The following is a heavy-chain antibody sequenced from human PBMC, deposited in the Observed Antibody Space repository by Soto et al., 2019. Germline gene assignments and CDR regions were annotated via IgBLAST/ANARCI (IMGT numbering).Heavy chain of an antibody. J-gene: IGHJ4*02. Sequence: PSETLSLTCTVSGGSISSGDYYWSWIRQPPGKGLEWIGYIYYSGSTYYNPSLKSRVTISVDTSKNQFSLKLSSVTAADTAVYYCARASPETGTTSYWGQGTLVTVSS. CDR2: IYYSGST. V-gene: IGHV4-30-4*01. CDR1: GGSISSGDYY. D-gene: IGHD1-1*01. CDR3: ARASPETGTTSY.